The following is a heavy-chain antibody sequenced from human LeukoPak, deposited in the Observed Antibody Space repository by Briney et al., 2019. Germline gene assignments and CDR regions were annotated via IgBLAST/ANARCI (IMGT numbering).Heavy chain of an antibody. CDR1: GFTFSSHA. Sequence: GGSLRLSCAASGFTFSSHAMSWVRQAPGKGLEWVSAIRGSGGSTYYADSVKGRFTISRDKSKNTLYLQMNSLRAEDTAVYYCAKGLAVAGHFDYWGQGTLVTVSS. V-gene: IGHV3-23*01. J-gene: IGHJ4*02. D-gene: IGHD6-19*01. CDR3: AKGLAVAGHFDY. CDR2: IRGSGGST.